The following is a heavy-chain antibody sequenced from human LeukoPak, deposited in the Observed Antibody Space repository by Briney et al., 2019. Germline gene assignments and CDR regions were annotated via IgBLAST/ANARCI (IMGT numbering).Heavy chain of an antibody. CDR1: GFTFSSYS. Sequence: GGSLRLSCAASGFTFSSYSMNWVRQAPGKGLEWVSSISTSSSYIYYADSVKGRFTISRDNAKNSLYLQMNSLRAEDTAVYYCARVGPPTIFGVVDHYYFDYWGQGTLVTVSS. D-gene: IGHD3-3*01. CDR2: ISTSSSYI. V-gene: IGHV3-21*01. J-gene: IGHJ4*02. CDR3: ARVGPPTIFGVVDHYYFDY.